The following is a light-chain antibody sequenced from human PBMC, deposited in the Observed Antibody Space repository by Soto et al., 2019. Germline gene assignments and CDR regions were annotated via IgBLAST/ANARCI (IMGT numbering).Light chain of an antibody. CDR2: DVS. Sequence: QSALTQPASVSGSPGQSITISCTGTSSDVGGYIYVSWYQQHPGKAPKLMIYDVSNRPSGVSNRFSGSKSGNTASLTISGLQAEDEADYYCSSYSSNSYVVFGGGTKLTVL. CDR3: SSYSSNSYVV. CDR1: SSDVGGYIY. J-gene: IGLJ2*01. V-gene: IGLV2-14*01.